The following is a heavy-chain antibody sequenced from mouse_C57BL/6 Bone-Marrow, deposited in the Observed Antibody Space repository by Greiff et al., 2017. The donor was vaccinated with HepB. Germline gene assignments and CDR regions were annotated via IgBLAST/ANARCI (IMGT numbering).Heavy chain of an antibody. J-gene: IGHJ2*01. Sequence: EVKVEESGGGLVKPGGSLKLSCAASGFTFSDYGMHWVRQAPEKGLEWVAYISSGSSTIYYADTVKGRFTISRDNAKNTLFLQMTSLRSEDTAMYYCARDYGNYCDYWGQGTTLTVSS. CDR2: ISSGSSTI. D-gene: IGHD2-1*01. V-gene: IGHV5-17*01. CDR1: GFTFSDYG. CDR3: ARDYGNYCDY.